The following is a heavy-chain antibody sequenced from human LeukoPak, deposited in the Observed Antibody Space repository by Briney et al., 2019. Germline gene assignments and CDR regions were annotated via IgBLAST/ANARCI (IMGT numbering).Heavy chain of an antibody. J-gene: IGHJ3*02. CDR3: ARRNSGRPNPFDI. CDR1: GGPISSGYY. CDR2: IYYNGNT. D-gene: IGHD2/OR15-2a*01. V-gene: IGHV4-39*01. Sequence: PSETLSLTCTVSGGPISSGYYWGWIRQSPGKGLDWIGSIYYNGNTYHNPSLMSRVTISVDTSKKQFSLRLSSVTAADTAVYYCARRNSGRPNPFDIWGQGTMVTVSS.